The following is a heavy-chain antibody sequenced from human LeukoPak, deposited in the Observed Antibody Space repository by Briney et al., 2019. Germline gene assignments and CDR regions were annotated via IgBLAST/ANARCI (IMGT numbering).Heavy chain of an antibody. CDR2: INPSGGST. J-gene: IGHJ4*02. D-gene: IGHD3-16*02. CDR1: GYSFTIYY. V-gene: IGHV1-46*01. CDR3: ARDIPYEVTFGGVTVMGSFVLDY. Sequence: GASVTVSFTASGYSFTIYYVHWVRQAPGQGLEWMGIINPSGGSTSSAQKFQGRVTMTRDTSTSTVYMELSSLRSEDTAVYYCARDIPYEVTFGGVTVMGSFVLDYWGQGTLVTVSS.